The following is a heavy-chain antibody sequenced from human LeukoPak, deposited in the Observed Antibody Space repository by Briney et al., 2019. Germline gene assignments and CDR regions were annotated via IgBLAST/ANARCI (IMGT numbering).Heavy chain of an antibody. D-gene: IGHD3-10*01. CDR3: ARPYGSGSYYRPTFDY. CDR2: IIPILGIA. Sequence: SVKVSCKASGGTFSSYAISWVRQAPGQGLEWMGRIIPILGIANYAQKFQGRVTITADKSTSTAYMELSSLRSEDTAVYYCARPYGSGSYYRPTFDYWGQGALVTVSS. CDR1: GGTFSSYA. V-gene: IGHV1-69*04. J-gene: IGHJ4*02.